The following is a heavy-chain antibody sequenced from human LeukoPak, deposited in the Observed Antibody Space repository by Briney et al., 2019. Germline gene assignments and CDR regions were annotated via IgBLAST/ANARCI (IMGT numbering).Heavy chain of an antibody. D-gene: IGHD3-22*01. Sequence: SETLSLTCTVSGGSISSSSSYWGWIRQPPGKGLEWIGSVRYSGKTYYNPSLKSRVTMSLDTSKNQFSLRLTSVTAADTAVYSCARHYYDSSGLAYYFDYRGQGTLVTVSS. J-gene: IGHJ4*02. V-gene: IGHV4-39*01. CDR2: VRYSGKT. CDR1: GGSISSSSSY. CDR3: ARHYYDSSGLAYYFDY.